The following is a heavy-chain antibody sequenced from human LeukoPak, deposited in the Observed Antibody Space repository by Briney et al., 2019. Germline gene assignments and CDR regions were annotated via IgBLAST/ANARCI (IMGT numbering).Heavy chain of an antibody. J-gene: IGHJ4*02. CDR1: GYSISSGYY. D-gene: IGHD3-10*01. V-gene: IGHV4-61*02. CDR2: IYTSGIT. CDR3: AREARISMVRGVVTSPNLIDY. Sequence: SETLSLTCTVSGYSISSGYYWSWIRQPAGKGLAWIGRIYTSGITNYNPSLKSRVTISVDTSKNQFSLKLSSVTAADTAVYYCAREARISMVRGVVTSPNLIDYWGQGTLVTVSS.